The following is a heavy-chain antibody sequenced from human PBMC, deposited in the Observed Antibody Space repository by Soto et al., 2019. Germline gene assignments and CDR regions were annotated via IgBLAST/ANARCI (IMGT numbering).Heavy chain of an antibody. CDR3: TSLNPVNRALDI. D-gene: IGHD4-4*01. CDR2: IRSKANNYAT. J-gene: IGHJ3*02. Sequence: PGGSLRLSCAASGFTFSGSAMHWVRQASGKGLEWVGRIRSKANNYATAYAASVKGGFTISRDDSKNTAYLQLNSLKTEDTAVYYCTSLNPVNRALDIWGQGTMVTVSS. V-gene: IGHV3-73*01. CDR1: GFTFSGSA.